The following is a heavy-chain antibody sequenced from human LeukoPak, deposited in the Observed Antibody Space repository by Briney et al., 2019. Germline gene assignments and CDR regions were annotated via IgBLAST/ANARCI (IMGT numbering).Heavy chain of an antibody. CDR3: ARYYGDHAGCFDY. J-gene: IGHJ4*02. CDR1: GFTFSSYA. V-gene: IGHV3-23*01. D-gene: IGHD4-17*01. CDR2: ISGSGGNT. Sequence: GGSLRLSCAASGFTFSSYAMSWVRQAPGKGLEWVSGISGSGGNTYYADSVKGRFTISRDNAKNSLYLQMSSLRAEDTAMYYCARYYGDHAGCFDYWGQGTLVTVSS.